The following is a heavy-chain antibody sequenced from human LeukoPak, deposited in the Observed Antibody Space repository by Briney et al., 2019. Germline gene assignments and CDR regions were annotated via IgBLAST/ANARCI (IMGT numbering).Heavy chain of an antibody. Sequence: SEPLSLTCAVYGGSFNGYYWSWIRQPPGEGLEWIGEINHSGNTNYNPSLKSRVTISVDTSKNQFSLKLSSVNAGDTAVYYCASPRITMAGSFDYWGQGTLVTVSS. CDR1: GGSFNGYY. D-gene: IGHD3-10*01. J-gene: IGHJ4*02. CDR2: INHSGNT. V-gene: IGHV4-34*01. CDR3: ASPRITMAGSFDY.